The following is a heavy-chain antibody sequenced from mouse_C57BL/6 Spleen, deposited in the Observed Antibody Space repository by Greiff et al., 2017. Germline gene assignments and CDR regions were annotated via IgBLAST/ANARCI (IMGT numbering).Heavy chain of an antibody. CDR3: AVSPYAMDY. J-gene: IGHJ4*01. Sequence: VKLVESGPELVKPGASVKLSCKASGYTFTSYDINWVKQRPGQGLEWIGWIYPRDGSTKYNEKFKGKATLTVDTSSSTAYMELHSLTSEDSAVYFCAVSPYAMDYWGQGTSVTVSS. CDR1: GYTFTSYD. V-gene: IGHV1-85*01. CDR2: IYPRDGST.